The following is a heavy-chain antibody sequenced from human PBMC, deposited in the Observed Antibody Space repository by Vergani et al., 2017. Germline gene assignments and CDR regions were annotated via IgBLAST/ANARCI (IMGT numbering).Heavy chain of an antibody. CDR1: GFTFSNYD. CDR3: ARDLTGYNPDY. CDR2: IGTAGDT. Sequence: EVQLVESGGGLVQPGGSLRLSCAASGFTFSNYDMHWVRQATGKGLEWVSGIGTAGDTYYPGSVKGRFTISRDNAKNSLYLQMNSLRAEDTAVYYCARDLTGYNPDYWGQGTLVTVSS. D-gene: IGHD7-27*01. V-gene: IGHV3-13*01. J-gene: IGHJ4*02.